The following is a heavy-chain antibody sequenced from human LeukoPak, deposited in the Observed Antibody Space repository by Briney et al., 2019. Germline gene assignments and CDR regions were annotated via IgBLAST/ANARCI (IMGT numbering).Heavy chain of an antibody. Sequence: SGGSLRLSCAASGFTFSSYAMSWVRQAPGKGLEWVSAISGSGGSTYYADSVKGRFTISRDNSKNTLYLQMNGLRAEDTAVYYCAKALTTVVQYYFDYWGQGTLVTVSS. J-gene: IGHJ4*02. CDR3: AKALTTVVQYYFDY. CDR1: GFTFSSYA. V-gene: IGHV3-23*01. CDR2: ISGSGGST. D-gene: IGHD4-23*01.